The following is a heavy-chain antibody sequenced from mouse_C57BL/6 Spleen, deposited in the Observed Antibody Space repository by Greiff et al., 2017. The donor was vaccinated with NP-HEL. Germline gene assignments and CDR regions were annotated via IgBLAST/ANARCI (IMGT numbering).Heavy chain of an antibody. CDR2: IDPEDGDT. Sequence: EVQLQQSGAELVRPGASVKLSCTASGFNIKDYYMHWVKQRPEQGLEWIGRIDPEDGDTEYAPKFQGKATMTADTSSNTAYLQLSSLTSEDTAVYYCTKDYYGSNWYFDVWGTGTTVTVAS. CDR3: TKDYYGSNWYFDV. CDR1: GFNIKDYY. D-gene: IGHD1-1*01. J-gene: IGHJ1*03. V-gene: IGHV14-1*01.